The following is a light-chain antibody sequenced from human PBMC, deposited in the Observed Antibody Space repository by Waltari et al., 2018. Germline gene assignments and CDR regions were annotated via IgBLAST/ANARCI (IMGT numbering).Light chain of an antibody. CDR3: QQYYSTPPIT. CDR1: QSVLYSSTNKNY. V-gene: IGKV4-1*01. J-gene: IGKJ5*01. Sequence: DIVLTQSPDSLAVSLGERATINCKSSQSVLYSSTNKNYLAWYQQKPGQPPKLLIYWASTRESGVPDRFSGSGSGADFTLTISSLQAEDVAVYYCQQYYSTPPITFCQGTRLEIK. CDR2: WAS.